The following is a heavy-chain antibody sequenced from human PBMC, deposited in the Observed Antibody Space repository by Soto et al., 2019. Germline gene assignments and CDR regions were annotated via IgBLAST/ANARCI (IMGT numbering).Heavy chain of an antibody. V-gene: IGHV4-34*01. Sequence: SETLSLTCAVYGGSFSGYYWSWIRQPPGKGLEWIGEINHSGSTNYNPSLKSRVTISVDTSRNQFSLKLSSVTAADTAVYYCARVFVVVTARNWFDPWGQGTLVTVSS. CDR2: INHSGST. CDR1: GGSFSGYY. J-gene: IGHJ5*02. D-gene: IGHD2-21*02. CDR3: ARVFVVVTARNWFDP.